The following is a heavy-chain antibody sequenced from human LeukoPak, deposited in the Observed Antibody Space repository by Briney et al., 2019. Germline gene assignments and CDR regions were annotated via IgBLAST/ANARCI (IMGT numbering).Heavy chain of an antibody. CDR3: VRERDRGIDVADDFDY. CDR1: GFPFSAYA. D-gene: IGHD6-19*01. Sequence: PGGSLRLSCAASGFPFSAYAMSWVRQAPGKGLKWVSVVSGSGSTIYYADSVKGRFTISRDNSKSTLYLQMNSLRAEDTAVYYCVRERDRGIDVADDFDYWGQGTLVTVSS. V-gene: IGHV3-23*01. J-gene: IGHJ4*02. CDR2: VSGSGSTI.